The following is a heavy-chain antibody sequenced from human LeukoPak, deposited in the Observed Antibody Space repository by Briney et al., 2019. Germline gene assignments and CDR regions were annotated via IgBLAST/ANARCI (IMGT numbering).Heavy chain of an antibody. V-gene: IGHV3-33*06. J-gene: IGHJ4*02. D-gene: IGHD3-9*01. CDR3: AKGRVLRYFDWSPMFDY. Sequence: GGSLRLSCAASGFTFSSYGMHWVRQAPGKGLEWVAVIWYDGSNKYYADSVKGRFTISRDNSKNTLYLQMNSLRAEDTAVYYCAKGRVLRYFDWSPMFDYWGQGTLVTVSS. CDR1: GFTFSSYG. CDR2: IWYDGSNK.